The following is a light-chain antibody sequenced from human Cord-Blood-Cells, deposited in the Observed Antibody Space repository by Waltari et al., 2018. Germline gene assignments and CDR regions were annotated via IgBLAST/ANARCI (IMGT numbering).Light chain of an antibody. CDR1: SSNIGSNT. CDR3: AAWDDSLNGYV. J-gene: IGLJ1*01. V-gene: IGLV1-44*01. Sequence: QSVLTQPPSASGTPGQRVTISCSGSSSNIGSNTVNWYQQLPGTAPKLLIYSNKPRPSGVPDRFSGPKSGTPASLAISGLQSEDEADYYCAAWDDSLNGYVFGTGTKVTVL. CDR2: SNK.